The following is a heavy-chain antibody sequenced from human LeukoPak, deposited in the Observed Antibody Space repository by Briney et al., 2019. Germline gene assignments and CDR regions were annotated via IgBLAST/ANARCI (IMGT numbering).Heavy chain of an antibody. V-gene: IGHV4-38-2*01. J-gene: IGHJ4*02. Sequence: SETLSLTCAVSGYSISSGYYWGWIRQPPGKGLEWIGSIYHSGSTYYNPSLKSRVTISVDTSKNQFSLKLSSVTAADTAVYYCARASLVGATGHDYWGQGTLVTVSS. CDR1: GYSISSGYY. CDR2: IYHSGST. CDR3: ARASLVGATGHDY. D-gene: IGHD1-26*01.